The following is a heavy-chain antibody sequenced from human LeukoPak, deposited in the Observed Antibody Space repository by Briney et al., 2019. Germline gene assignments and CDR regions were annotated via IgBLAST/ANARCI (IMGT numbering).Heavy chain of an antibody. CDR1: GFTFGSYA. J-gene: IGHJ4*02. Sequence: PGGSLRLSCAASGFTFGSYAMHWVRQAPGKGLEWVAVTSYDGSNKFYADSVKGRFIISRDNSKRTLYLQMNSLRADDTAVYFCAKNLDFWSGYSKQALDYWGQGSLVTVSS. V-gene: IGHV3-30*18. D-gene: IGHD3-3*01. CDR2: TSYDGSNK. CDR3: AKNLDFWSGYSKQALDY.